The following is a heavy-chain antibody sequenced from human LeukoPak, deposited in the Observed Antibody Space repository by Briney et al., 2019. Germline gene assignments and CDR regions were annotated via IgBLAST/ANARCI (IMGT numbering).Heavy chain of an antibody. J-gene: IGHJ6*03. CDR3: ARASEQLVQDYSYYYMDV. D-gene: IGHD6-6*01. V-gene: IGHV3-53*01. Sequence: GGSLRLSCAASGFTVSSNYMSWVRQAPGKGLEWVSVIYGGGSTYYADSVKGRFTISRDNSKNTLYLQVSSLRAEDTAVYYCARASEQLVQDYSYYYMDVWGKGTTVTVSS. CDR1: GFTVSSNY. CDR2: IYGGGST.